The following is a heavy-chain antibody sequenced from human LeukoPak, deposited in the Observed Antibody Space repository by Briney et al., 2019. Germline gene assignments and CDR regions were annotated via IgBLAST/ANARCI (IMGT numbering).Heavy chain of an antibody. CDR1: GFTFSTYA. CDR3: ARDRLTTVTTFHFDY. Sequence: GRSLRLSCAASGFTFSTYAMHWVRQAPGKGLEWVAVIWSDSTNKYYADSVRGRFTISRDNSKSTLYLQMSSLRAEDTAVYYCARDRLTTVTTFHFDYWGQGTLVTVSS. V-gene: IGHV3-33*01. CDR2: IWSDSTNK. D-gene: IGHD4-17*01. J-gene: IGHJ4*02.